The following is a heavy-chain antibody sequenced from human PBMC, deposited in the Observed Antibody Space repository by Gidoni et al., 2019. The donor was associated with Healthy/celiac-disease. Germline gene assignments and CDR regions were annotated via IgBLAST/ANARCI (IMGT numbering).Heavy chain of an antibody. V-gene: IGHV3-15*01. CDR3: TTELKRWNDGSLDY. CDR1: GFTLSNAW. J-gene: IGHJ4*02. D-gene: IGHD1-1*01. Sequence: EVQLVESGGGLVKPGGSLRLSCAASGFTLSNAWMSWVRQAPGKGLEWVGRIKSKTDGGTTDYAAPVKGRFTISRDDSKNTLYLQMNSLKTEDTAVYYCTTELKRWNDGSLDYWGQGTLVTVSS. CDR2: IKSKTDGGTT.